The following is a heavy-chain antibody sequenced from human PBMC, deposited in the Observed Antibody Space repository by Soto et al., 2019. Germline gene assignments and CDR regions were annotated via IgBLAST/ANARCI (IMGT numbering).Heavy chain of an antibody. D-gene: IGHD3-3*01. CDR3: AKVIGLRFLEWLSPVDY. CDR2: ISTSGSSI. V-gene: IGHV3-48*01. Sequence: GGSLRLSCAASGFTFSPYGMNWVRQAPGKGLEWVSYISTSGSSIYYADSVKGRFTTSRDNAKNTLYLQMNSLRAEDTAVYYCAKVIGLRFLEWLSPVDYWGQGTLVTVSS. J-gene: IGHJ4*02. CDR1: GFTFSPYG.